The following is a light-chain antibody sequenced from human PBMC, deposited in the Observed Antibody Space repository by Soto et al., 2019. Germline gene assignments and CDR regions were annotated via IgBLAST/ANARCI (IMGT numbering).Light chain of an antibody. CDR3: QQYGRSPFN. J-gene: IGKJ5*01. Sequence: EIVLTQSPDILSLSPGERATLSCRASKSVNSNSLAWFQQHPGQPPRLLIFGASSRAIGIPDRFSGSGTETDCTLSITSLEPEDFGVYDCQQYGRSPFNFGQGTRLEIK. V-gene: IGKV3-20*01. CDR2: GAS. CDR1: KSVNSNS.